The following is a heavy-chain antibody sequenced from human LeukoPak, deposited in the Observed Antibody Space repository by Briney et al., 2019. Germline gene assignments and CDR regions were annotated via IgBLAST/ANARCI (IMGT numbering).Heavy chain of an antibody. CDR2: ISSSSTI. V-gene: IGHV3-48*04. CDR3: ARDYSPPHYFDSSGYFDS. J-gene: IGHJ4*02. D-gene: IGHD3-22*01. CDR1: GFTFSSYS. Sequence: GGSLRLSCAASGFTFSSYSMNWVRQAPGKGLEWVSYISSSSTIYYADSVKGRFTISRDIAKNSLYLQMNSLRAEDTAVYYCARDYSPPHYFDSSGYFDSWGQGTRVTVSS.